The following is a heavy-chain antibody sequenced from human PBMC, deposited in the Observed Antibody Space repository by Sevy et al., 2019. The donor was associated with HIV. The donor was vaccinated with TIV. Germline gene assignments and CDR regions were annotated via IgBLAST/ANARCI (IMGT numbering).Heavy chain of an antibody. CDR3: ARATADPLISSSSSYYYGMDV. J-gene: IGHJ6*02. CDR2: INHSGST. V-gene: IGHV4-34*01. Sequence: SETLSLTCAVYGGSFSGYYWSWIRQPPGKGLEWIGEINHSGSTNYNPSLKGRVTISVDTSKNQFSLKLSSVTAADTAVYYCARATADPLISSSSSYYYGMDVWGQGTTVTVSS. CDR1: GGSFSGYY. D-gene: IGHD6-6*01.